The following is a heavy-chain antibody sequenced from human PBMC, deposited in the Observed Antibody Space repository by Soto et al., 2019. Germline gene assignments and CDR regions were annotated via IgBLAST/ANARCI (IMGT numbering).Heavy chain of an antibody. J-gene: IGHJ6*02. CDR3: VIPTRSVRGMGV. V-gene: IGHV3-7*03. Sequence: EVQLVESGGGLAQPGGSLRLSCAASGFTFGNFWMSWARQAPGKGLEWVANIKGDGSVTQYVASVEGRFTISRDNAKYSLYLQMNSLRVEDTALYYCVIPTRSVRGMGVWGQGTTVTVSS. CDR1: GFTFGNFW. D-gene: IGHD6-6*01. CDR2: IKGDGSVT.